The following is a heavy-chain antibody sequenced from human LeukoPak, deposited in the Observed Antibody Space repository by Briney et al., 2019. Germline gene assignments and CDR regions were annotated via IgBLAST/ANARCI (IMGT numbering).Heavy chain of an antibody. CDR3: ARSEINDYMNY. CDR1: GGSISNYY. J-gene: IGHJ4*02. Sequence: PSETLSLTCTVSGGSISNYYWSWIRQPPGKGLEWIGYIYYSGSTNYNPSLKSRVTISVDTSKNQFSLKMTSVTAADTAFYFCARSEINDYMNYWGQGMPVTVSS. CDR2: IYYSGST. V-gene: IGHV4-59*08. D-gene: IGHD4-11*01.